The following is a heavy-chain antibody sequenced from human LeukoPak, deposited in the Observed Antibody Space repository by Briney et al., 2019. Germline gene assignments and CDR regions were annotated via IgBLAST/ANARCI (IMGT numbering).Heavy chain of an antibody. J-gene: IGHJ4*02. Sequence: SETLSLTCTVSGGSISSYYLSWIRQPPGKGLEWIGYISYSGTTNYNPSLKSRVTISVAPSKNQFSLKLRSVTAPDTAVYYCARDRGTYLDNWGQGTLVTVSS. D-gene: IGHD1-1*01. CDR2: ISYSGTT. V-gene: IGHV4-59*01. CDR1: GGSISSYY. CDR3: ARDRGTYLDN.